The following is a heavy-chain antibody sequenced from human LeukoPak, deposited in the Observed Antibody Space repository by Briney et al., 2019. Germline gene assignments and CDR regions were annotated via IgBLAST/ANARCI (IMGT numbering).Heavy chain of an antibody. CDR1: GGSISSYY. Sequence: SETLSLTCTVSGGSISSYYWSWIRQHPGKGLEWIGYIYYSGSTYYNPSLKSRVTISVDTSKNQFSPKLSSVTAADTAVYYCARGGLGTTVGFDPWGQGTLVTVSS. V-gene: IGHV4-59*06. CDR2: IYYSGST. D-gene: IGHD1-7*01. CDR3: ARGGLGTTVGFDP. J-gene: IGHJ5*02.